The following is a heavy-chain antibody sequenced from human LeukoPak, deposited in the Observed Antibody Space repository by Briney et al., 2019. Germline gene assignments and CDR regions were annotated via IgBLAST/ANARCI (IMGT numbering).Heavy chain of an antibody. D-gene: IGHD6-13*01. CDR2: ISSSSSYI. V-gene: IGHV3-21*01. CDR1: GFTFSSYS. CDR3: ARDLDAYISSWPFDY. J-gene: IGHJ4*02. Sequence: GGSLRLSCAASGFTFSSYSMNWVRQAPGKGLEWVSSISSSSSYIYYADSVKGRFTISRDNAKNSLYLQMNSLRAEDTAVYYCARDLDAYISSWPFDYWGQGTLVTVSS.